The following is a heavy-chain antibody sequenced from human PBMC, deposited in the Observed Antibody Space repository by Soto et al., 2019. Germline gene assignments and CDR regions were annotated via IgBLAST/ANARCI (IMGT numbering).Heavy chain of an antibody. CDR2: INPSGDGT. J-gene: IGHJ6*02. Sequence: QVQLVQSGAEVKKPGASVKVSCKAFGYTFNACYMHWVRQAPGQGLEWMGVINPSGDGTSYSQKFQCSITITSATSTSSVYMELRSLRSEDASVYYCAIVALGYDYADVWGQGTTVTVSS. V-gene: IGHV1-46*02. D-gene: IGHD4-17*01. CDR3: AIVALGYDYADV. CDR1: GYTFNACY.